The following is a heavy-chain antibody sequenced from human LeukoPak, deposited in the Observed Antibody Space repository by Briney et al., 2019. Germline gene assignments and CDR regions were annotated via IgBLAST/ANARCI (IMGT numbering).Heavy chain of an antibody. CDR2: IFSDGST. CDR3: ARDSRFGSSYYYYGLDV. CDR1: GFTVSSNY. V-gene: IGHV3-53*01. Sequence: PGGSLRLSCAASGFTVSSNYMSWVRQAPGKGLEWVSVIFSDGSTYYADSVKGRFTISRDNTKNTLYLQMISLRAEDTAVYYCARDSRFGSSYYYYGLDVWGQGTTVTVSS. J-gene: IGHJ6*02. D-gene: IGHD1-26*01.